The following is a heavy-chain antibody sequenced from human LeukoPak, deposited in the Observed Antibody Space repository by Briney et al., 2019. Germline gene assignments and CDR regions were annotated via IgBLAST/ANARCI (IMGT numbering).Heavy chain of an antibody. V-gene: IGHV3-48*03. Sequence: GGSLRLSCAASGFTFSSYAMNWVRQAPGKGLEWVSDITNNGTTIYYADSVKGRFTISRDNAENSLYLQMNSLRAEDTAIYYCARDQWLAYYYHGMDVWGQGTTVTVSS. CDR3: ARDQWLAYYYHGMDV. D-gene: IGHD6-19*01. J-gene: IGHJ6*02. CDR1: GFTFSSYA. CDR2: ITNNGTTI.